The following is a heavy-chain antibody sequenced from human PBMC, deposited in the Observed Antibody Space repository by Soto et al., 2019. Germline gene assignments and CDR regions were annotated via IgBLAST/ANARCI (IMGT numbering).Heavy chain of an antibody. D-gene: IGHD6-19*01. CDR1: GFTFSSYD. J-gene: IGHJ2*01. CDR2: IGTAGDT. Sequence: EVQLVESGGGLVQPGGSLRLSCAASGFTFSSYDMHWVRQATGKGLEWVSAIGTAGDTYYPGSVKGRFTISRENAKNSLYLQMNSLIAGDTAVYYCARVSSPDPKRYSSDYWYFDLWSRGTQVTVSS. V-gene: IGHV3-13*01. CDR3: ARVSSPDPKRYSSDYWYFDL.